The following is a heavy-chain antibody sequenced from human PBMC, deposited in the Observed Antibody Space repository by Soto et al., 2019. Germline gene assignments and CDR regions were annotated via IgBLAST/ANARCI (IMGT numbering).Heavy chain of an antibody. CDR2: ISGSGGST. CDR1: GFTVSSYA. V-gene: IGHV3-23*01. CDR3: AKDPGSIVVVVAAVGFDY. J-gene: IGHJ4*02. Sequence: GALRLSCAASGFTVSSYAMSWVRQATGKGLEWVSAISGSGGSTYYADSVKGRFTISRDNSKNTLYLQMNSLRAEDTAVYYCAKDPGSIVVVVAAVGFDYWGQGTLVTVSS. D-gene: IGHD2-15*01.